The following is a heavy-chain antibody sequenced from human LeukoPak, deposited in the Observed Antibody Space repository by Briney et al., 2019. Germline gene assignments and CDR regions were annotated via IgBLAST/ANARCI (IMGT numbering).Heavy chain of an antibody. J-gene: IGHJ4*02. Sequence: GGSLRLSCAASGFTLSKQWMTWVRQAPGKGLECVAIIKQDGSEKYYVNSVKGRFTISRDNAKNSLYLQMNSLRVEDTAVYYCGREWAVDFWGQGTLVSVSS. CDR1: GFTLSKQW. V-gene: IGHV3-7*01. CDR3: GREWAVDF. CDR2: IKQDGSEK.